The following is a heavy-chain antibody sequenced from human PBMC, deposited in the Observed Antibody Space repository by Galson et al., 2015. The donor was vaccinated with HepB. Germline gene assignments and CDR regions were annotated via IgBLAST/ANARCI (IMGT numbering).Heavy chain of an antibody. D-gene: IGHD3-3*01. CDR2: ISGSGGST. Sequence: SLRLSCAASGFTFSSYAMSWVRQAPGKGLEWVSAISGSGGSTYYADSVKGRFTISRDNSKNTLYLQMNSLRAEDTAVYYCAKVVWYYDFWSGYSGQENWFDPWGQGTLVTVSS. CDR1: GFTFSSYA. J-gene: IGHJ5*02. CDR3: AKVVWYYDFWSGYSGQENWFDP. V-gene: IGHV3-23*01.